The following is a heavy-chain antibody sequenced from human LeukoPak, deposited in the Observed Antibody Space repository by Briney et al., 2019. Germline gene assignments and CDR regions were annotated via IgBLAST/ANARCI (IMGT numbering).Heavy chain of an antibody. V-gene: IGHV1-18*01. D-gene: IGHD3-22*01. CDR2: ISAYNGNT. CDR1: GYTFTSYG. CDR3: ARVVGDSSGYYFGDLDY. J-gene: IGHJ4*02. Sequence: ASVKVSCKASGYTFTSYGISWVRQAPGQGLEWMGWISAYNGNTSYAQKLQGRVTMTTDTSTSTAYMELRSLRSDDTAVYYCARVVGDSSGYYFGDLDYWGQGTLVTVSS.